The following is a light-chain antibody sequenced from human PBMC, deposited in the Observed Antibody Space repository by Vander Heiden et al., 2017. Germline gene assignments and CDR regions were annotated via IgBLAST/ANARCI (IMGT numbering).Light chain of an antibody. CDR2: DNN. J-gene: IGLJ2*01. CDR3: AAWDDRLHAAV. Sequence: QSVLPQPPSAPGPPGQRVTIPCYVGSSNLGRNPLNWDQQVPGACPQLLLVDNNQRPSGVPDRFSGSKSGTSASLAISGLQSEDEAEYDCAAWDDRLHAAVFGGGTRLTV. CDR1: SSNLGRNP. V-gene: IGLV1-44*01.